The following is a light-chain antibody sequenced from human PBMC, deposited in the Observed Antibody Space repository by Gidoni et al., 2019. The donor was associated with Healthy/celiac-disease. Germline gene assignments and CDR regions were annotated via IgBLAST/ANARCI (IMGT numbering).Light chain of an antibody. J-gene: IGKJ2*01. CDR2: AAS. CDR3: QQSYSTPRT. CDR1: QSISSY. Sequence: DIQMTQSPSSLSASVVDRVTITCRASQSISSYLNWYQQQPGKAPKLLIYAASSVQSRLPSWFGSSGCTTDITLTISLQQADFLANYCCQQSYSTPRTFGQGTKLEIK. V-gene: IGKV1-39*01.